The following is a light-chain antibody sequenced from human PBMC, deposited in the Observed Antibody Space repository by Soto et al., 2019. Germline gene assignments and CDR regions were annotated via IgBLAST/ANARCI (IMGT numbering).Light chain of an antibody. J-gene: IGKJ4*01. CDR1: QSVSSSY. CDR3: QQYGRSPLT. Sequence: IVLTQSPGTLSFSPGERATLSCRASQSVSSSYLAWYQQKPGQAPRLLIYGASSRATGIPDRFSGSGSGKDFTLTISRLEPEDFAVYYCQQYGRSPLTFGGGNKVDIX. CDR2: GAS. V-gene: IGKV3-20*01.